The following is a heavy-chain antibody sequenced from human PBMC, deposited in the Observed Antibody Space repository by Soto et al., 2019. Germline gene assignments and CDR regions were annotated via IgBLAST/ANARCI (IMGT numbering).Heavy chain of an antibody. D-gene: IGHD5-12*01. J-gene: IGHJ5*02. V-gene: IGHV4-39*01. Sequence: QLQLQESGPGLVKPSETLSLTCTVSGGSIISNSFYWGWIRQPPGKGLEWIGSIYSSGSTYDTPSLKGRVTMYVDTSKNQFSLKLSSVTAADTAVYYCAQMATNDSFDPWGQGTLVTVSS. CDR2: IYSSGST. CDR3: AQMATNDSFDP. CDR1: GGSIISNSFY.